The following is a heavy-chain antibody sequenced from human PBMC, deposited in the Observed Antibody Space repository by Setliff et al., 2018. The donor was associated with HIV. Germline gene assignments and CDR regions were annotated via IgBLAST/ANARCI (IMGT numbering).Heavy chain of an antibody. Sequence: PSEILSLTCDVSTYSISSVHSWGWIRQPPGKGLEWIGTMHHSGNTHYKPSLKGRVTVSLDTSKKQLSLKLRSVTAADTAVYYCAKEGGYCSGDTCFGFDYWGQGTLVTVSS. CDR1: TYSISSVHS. CDR3: AKEGGYCSGDTCFGFDY. CDR2: MHHSGNT. J-gene: IGHJ4*02. D-gene: IGHD2-15*01. V-gene: IGHV4-38-2*02.